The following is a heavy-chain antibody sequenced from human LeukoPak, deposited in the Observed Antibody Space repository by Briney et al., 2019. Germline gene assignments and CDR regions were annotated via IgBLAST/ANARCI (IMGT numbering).Heavy chain of an antibody. V-gene: IGHV3-30-3*01. CDR1: GFTFRSYA. Sequence: GGSLRLSRAASGFTFRSYAMHWVRQAPGKGLEWVAVISNDGTNKYYADSVRGRFTFSRDNSKNTLYLQMNSLRVEDTAVYYCARDTGSQDSSSWYGAVDYWGQGTLVTVSS. CDR2: ISNDGTNK. J-gene: IGHJ4*02. CDR3: ARDTGSQDSSSWYGAVDY. D-gene: IGHD6-13*01.